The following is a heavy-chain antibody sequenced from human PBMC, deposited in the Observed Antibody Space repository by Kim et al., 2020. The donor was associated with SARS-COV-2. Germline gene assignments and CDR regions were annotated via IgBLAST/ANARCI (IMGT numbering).Heavy chain of an antibody. CDR1: GGSISSYY. J-gene: IGHJ4*02. CDR3: ARGTVWGQWRAIEY. CDR2: IYYTGTT. Sequence: SETLSLTCTVSGGSISSYYWSWIRQPPGKGLEWIGYIYYTGTTNCNPSLKSRLTISIDTSKSQFSLNLSSVTAADTAVYYCARGTVWGQWRAIEYWGPGTLVTVSS. V-gene: IGHV4-59*01. D-gene: IGHD6-19*01.